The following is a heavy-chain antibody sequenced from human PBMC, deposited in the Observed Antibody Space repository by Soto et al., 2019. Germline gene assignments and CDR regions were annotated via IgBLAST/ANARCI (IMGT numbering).Heavy chain of an antibody. J-gene: IGHJ6*02. Sequence: EVQLVDSEGGLVKPGGSLRLSCEASGFSVSKAWMNWVRQAPGKGLEWVGRIKTRDEGETTNYAAPVKGRFTISRDDSKNTLYLQMNSLKTEDTAVYYCTTGSVEGFWGQGTTVTVSS. CDR1: GFSVSKAW. V-gene: IGHV3-15*07. D-gene: IGHD2-15*01. CDR3: TTGSVEGF. CDR2: IKTRDEGETT.